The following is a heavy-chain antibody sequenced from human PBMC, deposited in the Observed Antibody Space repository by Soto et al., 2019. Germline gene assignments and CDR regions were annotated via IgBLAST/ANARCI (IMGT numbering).Heavy chain of an antibody. V-gene: IGHV3-23*01. Sequence: EVQLLESGGALVQPGGSLRLSCAASGFTFSSYAMSWVRQAPGQGLEWVSAISGSGGSTYYADSVKGRFTIYRDNSKKTLDLQMNSLRGEDTAVYYCAKEGAHSSGWANFDYWGQGTLVTVSS. D-gene: IGHD6-19*01. CDR1: GFTFSSYA. CDR3: AKEGAHSSGWANFDY. CDR2: ISGSGGST. J-gene: IGHJ4*02.